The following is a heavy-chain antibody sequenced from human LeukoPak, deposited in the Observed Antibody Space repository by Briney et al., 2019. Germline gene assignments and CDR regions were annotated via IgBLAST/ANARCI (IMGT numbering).Heavy chain of an antibody. J-gene: IGHJ6*03. CDR2: IWYDGSNK. CDR3: AKDAWTRNYMDV. CDR1: GFTFSSYG. D-gene: IGHD3/OR15-3a*01. V-gene: IGHV3-33*06. Sequence: GGSLRLSCAASGFTFSSYGVHWVRQAPGKGLEWVAVIWYDGSNKYYADSVKGRFTISRDNSKNTLYLQMNSLRAEDTAVYYCAKDAWTRNYMDVWGKGTTVTVSS.